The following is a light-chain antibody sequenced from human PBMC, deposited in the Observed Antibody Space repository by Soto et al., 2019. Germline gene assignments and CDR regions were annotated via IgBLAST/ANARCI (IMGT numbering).Light chain of an antibody. CDR2: AES. CDR1: QGNRND. CDR3: LQKYFYPFT. V-gene: IGKV1-6*01. J-gene: IGKJ3*01. Sequence: IQMTQSPSSLSAAVGDRFTMTCRLSQGNRNDLVWFHQKPGKNPNHLIYAESNVKSGVTARFSSSGSGTDFTLTISSLQHEDFATYYCLQKYFYPFTLAPGTKVDIK.